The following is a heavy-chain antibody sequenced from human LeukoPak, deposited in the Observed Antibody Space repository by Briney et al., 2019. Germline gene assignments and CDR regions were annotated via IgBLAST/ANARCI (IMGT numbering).Heavy chain of an antibody. J-gene: IGHJ4*02. CDR1: GGTSSSYA. D-gene: IGHD3-3*01. Sequence: SVKVSCKASGGTSSSYAISWVRQAPGQGLEWMGRIIPIFGTANYAQKFQGRVTITTDESTSTAYMELSSLRSEDTAVYYCASGVFGGDYFDYWGQGTLVTVSS. V-gene: IGHV1-69*05. CDR2: IIPIFGTA. CDR3: ASGVFGGDYFDY.